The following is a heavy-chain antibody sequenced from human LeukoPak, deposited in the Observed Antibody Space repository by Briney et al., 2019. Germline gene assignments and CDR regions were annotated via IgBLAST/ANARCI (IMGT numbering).Heavy chain of an antibody. CDR2: ISGSGVST. J-gene: IGHJ3*02. D-gene: IGHD5-12*01. Sequence: GGSLRLSCAASGFTFSSYGMSWVRQAPGKGLEWVSAISGSGVSTYYADSVKGRFTISRDNSKNTLYLQMNSLRAEDTAVYYCTREPVWWLRRAFDIWGQGTMVTVSS. CDR3: TREPVWWLRRAFDI. V-gene: IGHV3-23*01. CDR1: GFTFSSYG.